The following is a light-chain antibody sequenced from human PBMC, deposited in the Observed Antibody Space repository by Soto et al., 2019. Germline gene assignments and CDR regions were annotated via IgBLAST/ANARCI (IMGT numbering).Light chain of an antibody. CDR3: QHRHSYPLT. CDR1: QGISNY. V-gene: IGKV1-9*01. Sequence: DIQLTQSPSFLSASVGDRVTITCRASQGISNYLAWYQQKAGKAPKLLIHTASTLQNGVPSRFSGSGSGTEFTLTISSLQPEDLATYYCQHRHSYPLTFGGGPKVEIK. J-gene: IGKJ4*01. CDR2: TAS.